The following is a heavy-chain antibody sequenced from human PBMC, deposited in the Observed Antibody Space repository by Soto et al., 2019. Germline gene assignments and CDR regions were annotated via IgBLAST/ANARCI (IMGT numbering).Heavy chain of an antibody. CDR3: XXXTXXXYYFDY. J-gene: IGHJ4*02. Sequence: QVQLVQSGAEVKKPGSSVKVSCKASGGTFGSYAINWVRQAPGQGLEWMGGIIPIFRTPNYAQRFQGRVTXXXXXSXXXXXXXXXXXXXXXXXXXXXXXXTXXXYYFDYWGQGTLVTVSS. V-gene: IGHV1-69*12. CDR1: GGTFGSYA. CDR2: IIPIFRTP.